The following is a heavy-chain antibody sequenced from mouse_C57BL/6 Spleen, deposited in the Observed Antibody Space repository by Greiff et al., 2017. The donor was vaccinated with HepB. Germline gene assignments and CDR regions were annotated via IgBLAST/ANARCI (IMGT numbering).Heavy chain of an antibody. CDR2: IDPENGDT. J-gene: IGHJ1*03. V-gene: IGHV14-4*01. CDR1: GFNIKDDY. Sequence: EVQLVESGAELVRPGASVKLSCTASGFNIKDDYMHWVKQRPEQGLEWIGWIDPENGDTEYASKFQGKATITADTSSNTAYLQLSSLTSEDTAVYYCTTRDYGSSYWYFDVWGTGTTVTVSS. D-gene: IGHD1-1*01. CDR3: TTRDYGSSYWYFDV.